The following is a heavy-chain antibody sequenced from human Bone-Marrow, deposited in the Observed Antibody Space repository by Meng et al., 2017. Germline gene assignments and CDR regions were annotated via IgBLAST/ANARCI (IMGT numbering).Heavy chain of an antibody. CDR1: GGSISSSSYY. D-gene: IGHD1-26*01. CDR3: SVGELLPTWFDP. V-gene: IGHV4-39*01. J-gene: IGHJ5*02. CDR2: FYYSGST. Sequence: QLQLQESVPGLVQPAATLSLTCTVTGGSISSSSYYWGWIRQPPGKGLEWIGSFYYSGSTFSNPSLKNRVTISVDTSKNQFSLKLSSVTAADTAVYYCSVGELLPTWFDPWGQGTLVTVSS.